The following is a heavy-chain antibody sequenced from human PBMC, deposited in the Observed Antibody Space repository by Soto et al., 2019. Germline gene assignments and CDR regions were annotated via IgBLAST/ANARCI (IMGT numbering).Heavy chain of an antibody. V-gene: IGHV2-5*02. CDR3: ENRGRQCRGTHGYHYFDS. J-gene: IGHJ4*02. CDR2: IFWDDDK. CDR1: GFSLSTSGVG. D-gene: IGHD6-25*01. Sequence: QITLMESGPTLVKPTQTLTLTCTFSGFSLSTSGVGVGWIRQPPGKAPECLAVIFWDDDKRYSPSLQSRLTITKDQTTNQVDITKDNMDPVDTATNYCENRGRQCRGTHGYHYFDSWGQGTLVTVSS.